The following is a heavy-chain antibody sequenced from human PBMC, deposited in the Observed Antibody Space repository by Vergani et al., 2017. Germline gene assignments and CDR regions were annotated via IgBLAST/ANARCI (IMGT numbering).Heavy chain of an antibody. Sequence: QVQLQQWGAGLLKPSETLSLTCAVYGGSFSGYYWSWIRQPPGKGLEWIGEINHSGSTNYNPSLKSRVTISVDTSKNQFSLKLSSVTAADTAVYYCAGVHPDRSYSYYYYYIDVWGKGTTVTVSS. V-gene: IGHV4-34*01. CDR2: INHSGST. D-gene: IGHD1-26*01. CDR3: AGVHPDRSYSYYYYYIDV. CDR1: GGSFSGYY. J-gene: IGHJ6*03.